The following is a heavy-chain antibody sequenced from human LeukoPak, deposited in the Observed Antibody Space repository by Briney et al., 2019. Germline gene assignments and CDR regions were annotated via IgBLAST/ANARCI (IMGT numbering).Heavy chain of an antibody. J-gene: IGHJ4*02. CDR2: IRYDGSNK. D-gene: IGHD1-1*01. V-gene: IGHV3-30*02. CDR3: AKINWDNFDY. CDR1: GFTFSSYG. Sequence: SGGSLRLSCAASGFTFSSYGMHWVRQAPGKGLEWVAFIRYDGSNKYYADSVKGRFTISRDNSKNTLYLQMNSLRAEDTAVYYCAKINWDNFDYWGQGTLVTVSS.